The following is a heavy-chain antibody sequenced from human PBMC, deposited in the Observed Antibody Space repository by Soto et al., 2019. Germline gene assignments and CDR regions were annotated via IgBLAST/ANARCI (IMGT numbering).Heavy chain of an antibody. Sequence: QVTLKESGPTLVKPTQTLTLTCTFSGFSLTTTGVGVGWIRQSPGKALEWLGLIYWDDDKRYSPSLKGRLTIDKDTSKNQVVLTMTNMDPVDTGTYYCAHRGGDCISTRCHYDDYYGMDVWGQGTTVTVSS. CDR1: GFSLTTTGVG. D-gene: IGHD2-2*01. CDR3: AHRGGDCISTRCHYDDYYGMDV. J-gene: IGHJ6*02. CDR2: IYWDDDK. V-gene: IGHV2-5*02.